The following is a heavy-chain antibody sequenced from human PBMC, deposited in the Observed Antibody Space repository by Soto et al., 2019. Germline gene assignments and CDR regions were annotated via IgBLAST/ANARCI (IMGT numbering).Heavy chain of an antibody. CDR2: ISPDGGTT. D-gene: IGHD2-15*01. J-gene: IGHJ4*02. CDR1: DFTFRNYW. Sequence: EVQLVESGGGLVQPGGSLRLSCATSDFTFRNYWLNWVRQAPGKGLEWVANISPDGGTTNYVDSVKGRFTVSIDNVRNPVSLQMNSLRVEDTAVYFCFGGNGGPQWGQGTLVTVSS. V-gene: IGHV3-7*03. CDR3: FGGNGGPQ.